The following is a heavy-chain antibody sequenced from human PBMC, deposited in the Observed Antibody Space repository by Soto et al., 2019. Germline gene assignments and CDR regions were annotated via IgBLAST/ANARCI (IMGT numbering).Heavy chain of an antibody. V-gene: IGHV3-23*01. CDR2: ISGSGGDT. Sequence: PGGSLRLSCAASGFTFSNYAMTWVRQAPGRGLEWVSAISGSGGDTYYADSVKGRFTISRDNSKNTLYLQMNSLRAEDTAIYYCAKSEAIGTPDYWGQGTPVTVSS. D-gene: IGHD2-15*01. CDR1: GFTFSNYA. J-gene: IGHJ4*02. CDR3: AKSEAIGTPDY.